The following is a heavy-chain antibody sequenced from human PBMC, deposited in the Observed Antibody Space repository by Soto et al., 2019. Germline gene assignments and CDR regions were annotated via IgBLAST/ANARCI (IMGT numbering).Heavy chain of an antibody. J-gene: IGHJ4*02. Sequence: GGSLRLSCAASGFTFSSYGMHWVRQAPGKGLEWVAVIWYDGSNKYYADSVKGRFTISRDNSKNTLYLQMNSLRAEDTAVYYCARETYGYGDYPRYFDYWGQGTLVTVSS. CDR1: GFTFSSYG. CDR3: ARETYGYGDYPRYFDY. CDR2: IWYDGSNK. D-gene: IGHD4-17*01. V-gene: IGHV3-33*01.